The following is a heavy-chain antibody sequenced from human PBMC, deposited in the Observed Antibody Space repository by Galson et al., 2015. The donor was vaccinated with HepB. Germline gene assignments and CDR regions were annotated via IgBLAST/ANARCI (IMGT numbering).Heavy chain of an antibody. D-gene: IGHD2-2*01. CDR2: IIPLFDIT. V-gene: IGHV1-69*13. Sequence: SVKVSCKASGGTLSNYAISWVRQAPGQGLEWMGGIIPLFDITNCAQNFQDRVTLSAAESTSTVYRELSSLRSEDTAMYYCARGDIVVLPTTMPPYYGMDVWGQGTTVTVSS. CDR3: ARGDIVVLPTTMPPYYGMDV. CDR1: GGTLSNYA. J-gene: IGHJ6*02.